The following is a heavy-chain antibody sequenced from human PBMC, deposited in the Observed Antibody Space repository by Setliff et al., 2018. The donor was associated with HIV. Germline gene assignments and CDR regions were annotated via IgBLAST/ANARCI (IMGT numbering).Heavy chain of an antibody. CDR1: GGSISSDC. V-gene: IGHV4-59*01. D-gene: IGHD3-22*01. CDR3: ARSRTSSGYYGVTGYGMDV. Sequence: TSETLSLTCTVSGGSISSDCWSWIRQPPGKGLEWIGYIYYSGSTNYNPSLKSRVTISVATSKNQFSLKLNSVTTADTAVYYCARSRTSSGYYGVTGYGMDVWGQGTTVTVSS. CDR2: IYYSGST. J-gene: IGHJ6*02.